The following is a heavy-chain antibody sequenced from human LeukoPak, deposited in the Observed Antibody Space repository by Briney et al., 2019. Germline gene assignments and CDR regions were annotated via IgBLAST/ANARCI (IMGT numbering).Heavy chain of an antibody. CDR1: GFIFSNYW. D-gene: IGHD3-16*01. CDR3: ARDDLGMWVDY. V-gene: IGHV3-7*01. CDR2: IKQDGSEK. Sequence: GGSLRLSCVASGFIFSNYWMSWVRQAPGKGLEWVANIKQDGSEKYYVDSVKGRFTISRDNAKNSLYLQMNSLRAEDTAVYYCARDDLGMWVDYWGQGTLVTVSS. J-gene: IGHJ4*02.